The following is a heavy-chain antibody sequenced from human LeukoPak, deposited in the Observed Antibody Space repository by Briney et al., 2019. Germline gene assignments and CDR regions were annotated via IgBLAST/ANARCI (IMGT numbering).Heavy chain of an antibody. Sequence: ASVKVSCKASGGTFSSYAISWVRQAPGQGLEWMGGIIPIFGTANYAQKFQGRVTITTDESTSTAYMELSSLRSEDTAVYYCARDYPTNSGYDYESLGYWGQGTLVTVSS. V-gene: IGHV1-69*05. J-gene: IGHJ4*02. CDR3: ARDYPTNSGYDYESLGY. CDR2: IIPIFGTA. D-gene: IGHD5-12*01. CDR1: GGTFSSYA.